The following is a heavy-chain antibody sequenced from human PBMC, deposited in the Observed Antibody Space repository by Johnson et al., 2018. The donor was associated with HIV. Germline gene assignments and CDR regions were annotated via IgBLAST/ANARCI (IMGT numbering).Heavy chain of an antibody. V-gene: IGHV3-30-3*01. CDR1: GFTFSSYA. CDR3: ARDGGETVVGSGAFDI. J-gene: IGHJ3*02. CDR2: ISYDGSNK. Sequence: QMLLVESVGGVVQPGRSLRLSCAASGFTFSSYAMHWVRQTPGKGLEWVAIISYDGSNKYYADAVKGRFTISRDNSKNTLYLQMNSLRAEDTAVYYCARDGGETVVGSGAFDIWGQGTMVTVSS. D-gene: IGHD4-23*01.